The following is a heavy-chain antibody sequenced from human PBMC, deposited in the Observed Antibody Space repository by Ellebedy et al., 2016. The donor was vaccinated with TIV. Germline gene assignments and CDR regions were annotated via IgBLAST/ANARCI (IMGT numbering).Heavy chain of an antibody. D-gene: IGHD6-19*01. CDR3: AADLAAVGQ. Sequence: AASVKVSCKASGGSFSSYVISWVRQAPGQGLEWMGGIIPVLETPNYAQKFHGRLTVTADKSTNTAYMELSSLTSEDTAVYYCAADLAAVGQWGQGTLVIVSA. V-gene: IGHV1-69*10. J-gene: IGHJ1*01. CDR1: GGSFSSYV. CDR2: IIPVLETP.